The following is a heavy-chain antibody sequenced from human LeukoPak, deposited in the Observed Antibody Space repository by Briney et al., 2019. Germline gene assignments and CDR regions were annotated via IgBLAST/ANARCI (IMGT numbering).Heavy chain of an antibody. CDR2: INPNSGGT. J-gene: IGHJ4*02. CDR1: GYTFTDYY. V-gene: IGHV1-2*02. Sequence: GASVKVSCKASGYTFTDYYMHWVRQAPGQGLEWMGWINPNSGGTNYAQNFQGRVTMTRDTSISTAYMELSRLRSDDTAVYYCARLHCAGGSCRWGQGTLVTVSS. CDR3: ARLHCAGGSCR. D-gene: IGHD2-15*01.